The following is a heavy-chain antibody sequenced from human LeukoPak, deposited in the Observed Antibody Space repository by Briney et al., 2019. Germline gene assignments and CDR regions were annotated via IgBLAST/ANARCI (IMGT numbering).Heavy chain of an antibody. V-gene: IGHV4-34*01. D-gene: IGHD2-15*01. CDR3: ARAAPLVVVVAATPREYNWFDP. CDR1: GGSFSGYY. Sequence: PSETLSLTCAVYGGSFSGYYWSWIRQPPGKGLEWIGEINHSGSTNYNPSLKSRVTISVDTSKNQFSLKLSSVTAADTAVYYCARAAPLVVVVAATPREYNWFDPWGQGTLVTVSS. J-gene: IGHJ5*02. CDR2: INHSGST.